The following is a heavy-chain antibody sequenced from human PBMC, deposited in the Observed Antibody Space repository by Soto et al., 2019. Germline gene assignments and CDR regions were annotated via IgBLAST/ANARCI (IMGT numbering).Heavy chain of an antibody. V-gene: IGHV4-61*01. CDR1: GGSVSSGSYY. CDR3: ERGAVYYDSSGYFDY. J-gene: IGHJ4*02. D-gene: IGHD3-22*01. CDR2: IYYSGST. Sequence: SETLSLTCTVSGGSVSSGSYYWSWIRQPPGKGLEWIGYIYYSGSTNYNPSLKSRVTISVDTSKNQFSLKLSSVTAADTAVYYCERGAVYYDSSGYFDYWGQGTLVTVSS.